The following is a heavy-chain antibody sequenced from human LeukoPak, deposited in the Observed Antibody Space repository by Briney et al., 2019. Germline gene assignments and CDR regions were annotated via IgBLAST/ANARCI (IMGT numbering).Heavy chain of an antibody. Sequence: GGSLRLSCAASGFTVSSNYMSWVRQAPGKGLEWVSVIYSGGSTYYADSVKGRFTISRDNSKNTLYLQMNSLRAEDTAVYYCARERRVGSGWHYDYWGQGTLVTVSS. V-gene: IGHV3-53*01. J-gene: IGHJ4*02. CDR1: GFTVSSNY. D-gene: IGHD6-19*01. CDR3: ARERRVGSGWHYDY. CDR2: IYSGGST.